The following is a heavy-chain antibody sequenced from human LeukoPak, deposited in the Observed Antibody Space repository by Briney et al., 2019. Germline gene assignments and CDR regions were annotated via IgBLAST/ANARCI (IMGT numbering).Heavy chain of an antibody. J-gene: IGHJ4*02. CDR1: GFTFSSFE. V-gene: IGHV3-48*03. D-gene: IGHD6-13*01. CDR3: ARDRAAAGYSGDY. CDR2: ISNSDTTT. Sequence: GGSLRLSCAASGFTFSSFEMNWVRQAPGKGLEWLSYISNSDTTTYYADSVKGRFAVSRDNAKNSLYLQMNSLRAEDTAVYYCARDRAAAGYSGDYWGQGTLVTVSS.